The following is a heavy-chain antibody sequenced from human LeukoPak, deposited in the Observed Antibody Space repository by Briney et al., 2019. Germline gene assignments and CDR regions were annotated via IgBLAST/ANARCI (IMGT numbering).Heavy chain of an antibody. CDR1: GGTFSSYA. J-gene: IGHJ3*02. D-gene: IGHD3-22*01. CDR3: ASLWYYYDSSGRPGEDAFDI. V-gene: IGHV1-69*05. CDR2: IIPIFGTA. Sequence: GASVKVSCKASGGTFSSYAISWVRQAPGQGLEWMGGIIPIFGTANYAQKFQGRVTMTRDTSTSTVYMELSSLRSEDTAVYYCASLWYYYDSSGRPGEDAFDIWGQGTMVTVSS.